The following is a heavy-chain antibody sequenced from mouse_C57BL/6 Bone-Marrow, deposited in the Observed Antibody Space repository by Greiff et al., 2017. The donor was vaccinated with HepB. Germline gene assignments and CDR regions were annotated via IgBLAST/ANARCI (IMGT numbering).Heavy chain of an antibody. CDR3: AGYSGHEGFAY. J-gene: IGHJ3*01. CDR1: GFTFTDYY. D-gene: IGHD3-2*02. V-gene: IGHV7-3*01. Sequence: EVQVVESGGGLVQPGGSLSLSCAASGFTFTDYYMSWVRQPPGKALEWLGFIRNKANGYTTEYSASVKGRFTISRDNSQSILYLQMNALRAEDSATYYCAGYSGHEGFAYWGQGTLVTVSA. CDR2: IRNKANGYTT.